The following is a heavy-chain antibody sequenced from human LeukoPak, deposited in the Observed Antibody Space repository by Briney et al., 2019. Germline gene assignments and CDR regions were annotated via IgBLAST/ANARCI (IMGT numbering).Heavy chain of an antibody. J-gene: IGHJ3*02. CDR2: ISSTSSTI. CDR3: ARAAPYYYDSSGYSAFDS. V-gene: IGHV3-48*02. Sequence: GGSLRLSCAASGFTFRGYSMHWVRQAPGKGLEWVSYISSTSSTIYYADSVKGRFTISRDNAKNSLYLQMNSLRDEDTAVYYCARAAPYYYDSSGYSAFDSWGQGTMVTVSA. D-gene: IGHD3-22*01. CDR1: GFTFRGYS.